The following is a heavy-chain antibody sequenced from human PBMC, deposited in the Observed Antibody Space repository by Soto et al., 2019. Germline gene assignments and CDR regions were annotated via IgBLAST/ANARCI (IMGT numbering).Heavy chain of an antibody. D-gene: IGHD6-19*01. J-gene: IGHJ4*02. Sequence: SETLSLTCAVSGGSISSSNWWSWVRQPPGKGLEWIGEIYHSGSTNYNPSLKSRVTISVDKSKNQFSLKLSSVTAADTALYYCARAGRYSSGPFDYWGQGTLVT. CDR2: IYHSGST. V-gene: IGHV4-4*02. CDR3: ARAGRYSSGPFDY. CDR1: GGSISSSNW.